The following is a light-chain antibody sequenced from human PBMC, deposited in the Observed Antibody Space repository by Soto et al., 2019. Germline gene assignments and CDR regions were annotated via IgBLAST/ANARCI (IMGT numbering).Light chain of an antibody. CDR3: QQYDNWPIT. V-gene: IGKV3-15*01. J-gene: IGKJ5*01. CDR2: GAS. Sequence: ERVMTQSPATLSLSPGERATLSCRASQSVSSNLAWYQQKPGQAPRLFIYGASTRATAIPPRFSGSGSGTEFTLTISSLQSEDFAVYYCQQYDNWPITFGQGTRLEIK. CDR1: QSVSSN.